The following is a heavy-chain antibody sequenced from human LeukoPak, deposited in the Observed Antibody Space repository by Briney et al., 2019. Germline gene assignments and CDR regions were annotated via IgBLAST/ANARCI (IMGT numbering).Heavy chain of an antibody. CDR2: IYTSGST. J-gene: IGHJ4*02. CDR1: GGSISSGSYY. D-gene: IGHD1-26*01. CDR3: ARENRNSGSGRLVDY. Sequence: ASETLSLTCTVSGGSISSGSYYWSWIRQPAGKGLEWIGRIYTSGSTNYNPSLKIRVTMSVDTSKNQFSLKLSSVTAADTAVYYCARENRNSGSGRLVDYWGQGTMVTVSS. V-gene: IGHV4-61*02.